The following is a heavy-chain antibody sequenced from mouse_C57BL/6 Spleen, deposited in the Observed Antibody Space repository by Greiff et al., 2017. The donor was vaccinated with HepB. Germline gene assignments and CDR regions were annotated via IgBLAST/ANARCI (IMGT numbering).Heavy chain of an antibody. Sequence: EVKLMESGEGLVKPGGSLKLSCAASGFTFSSYAMSWVRQTPEKRLEWVAYISSGGDYIYYADTVKGRFTISRDNARNTLYLQMSSLKSEDTAMYYCTRALYYGNYGYFDYWGQGTTLTVSS. CDR2: ISSGGDYI. D-gene: IGHD2-1*01. V-gene: IGHV5-9-1*02. CDR1: GFTFSSYA. J-gene: IGHJ2*01. CDR3: TRALYYGNYGYFDY.